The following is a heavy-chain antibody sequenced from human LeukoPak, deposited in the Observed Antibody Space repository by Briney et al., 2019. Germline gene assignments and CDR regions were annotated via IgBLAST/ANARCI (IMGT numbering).Heavy chain of an antibody. CDR1: GFTFSSYA. V-gene: IGHV3-30*04. CDR3: ARAMVQGVHFDY. CDR2: ISYDGSNK. D-gene: IGHD3-10*01. Sequence: GGSLRLSCAASGFTFSSYAMHWVRQAPGKGLEWVAVISYDGSNKYYADSVKGRFTISRDNSKNTLYLQMNSLRAEDTAVYYCARAMVQGVHFDYWGQGTLVTVSS. J-gene: IGHJ4*02.